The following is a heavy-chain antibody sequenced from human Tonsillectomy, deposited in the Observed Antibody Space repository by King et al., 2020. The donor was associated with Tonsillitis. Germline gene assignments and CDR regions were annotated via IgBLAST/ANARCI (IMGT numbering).Heavy chain of an antibody. J-gene: IGHJ6*03. CDR3: SRDHSFALGSYFYMDG. Sequence: VQLVESGGTVVQSGRSLRLSCATSGFSFSNHGMHWVRQAPGKGLEWVAVISYEGSKKNYEDSVKGRFTISRDNFKNTLYFQMSRLRTADTAVYYCSRDHSFALGSYFYMDGGSGATTVTV. D-gene: IGHD3-10*01. CDR2: ISYEGSKK. V-gene: IGHV3-30*03. CDR1: GFSFSNHG.